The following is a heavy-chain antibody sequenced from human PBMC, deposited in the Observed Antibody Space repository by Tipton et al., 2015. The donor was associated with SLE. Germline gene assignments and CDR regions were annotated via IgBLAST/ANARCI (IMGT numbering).Heavy chain of an antibody. CDR2: FSYSGST. CDR3: ARDSPTVAGTFDS. Sequence: TLSLTCTVSGGSISSYYWSWIRQPPGKGLEWIGSFSYSGSTYYNPSLKSRVTISVDTSKNQISLKLSSVTAADTAVYYCARDSPTVAGTFDSWGQGTLVIVSA. D-gene: IGHD6-19*01. CDR1: GGSISSYY. J-gene: IGHJ4*02. V-gene: IGHV4-59*12.